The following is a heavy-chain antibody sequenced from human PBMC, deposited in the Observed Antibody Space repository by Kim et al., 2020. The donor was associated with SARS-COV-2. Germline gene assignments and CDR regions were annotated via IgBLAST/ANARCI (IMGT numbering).Heavy chain of an antibody. D-gene: IGHD3-10*01. CDR3: ARGLLTRYGSGGYNSRFD. V-gene: IGHV4-34*01. Sequence: SETLSLTCAVYGGSFRGYFWTWIRQPPGKGLEWIGEIINSGGSSHNASLESRVTISIDTSKSQVSLRLTAMTAADTAVYYCARGLLTRYGSGGYNSRFD. J-gene: IGHJ4*01. CDR1: GGSFRGYF. CDR2: IINSGGS.